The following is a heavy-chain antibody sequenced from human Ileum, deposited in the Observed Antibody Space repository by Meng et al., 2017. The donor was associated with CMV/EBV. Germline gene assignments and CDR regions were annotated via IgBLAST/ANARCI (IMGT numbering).Heavy chain of an antibody. CDR1: GFTFTTYY. Sequence: GESLKISCAVSGFTFTTYYIHWVRQAPGKGLEWVSHIFRDDYSARYAESVKGRFTVSRDNANNRVYLQMNSLRVDDTAVYYCLRDRPHWERGQGTLVTVSS. D-gene: IGHD7-27*01. V-gene: IGHV3-74*01. CDR3: LRDRPHWE. CDR2: IFRDDYSA. J-gene: IGHJ4*02.